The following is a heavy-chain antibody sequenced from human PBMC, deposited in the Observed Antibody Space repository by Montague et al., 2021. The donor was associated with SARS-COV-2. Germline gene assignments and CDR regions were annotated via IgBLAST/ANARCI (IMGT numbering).Heavy chain of an antibody. Sequence: SLRLSCAASGFTFSSHCMHWVRQLPGKGLLWVSRINTDGTITYYADSVKGRFTISRDNAKNSMYLQMNSLRVEDTAVYYCATVRTVAPGYVFDSWGQGNLVAISS. D-gene: IGHD3-9*01. CDR1: GFTFSSHC. V-gene: IGHV3-74*01. CDR3: ATVRTVAPGYVFDS. J-gene: IGHJ5*01. CDR2: INTDGTIT.